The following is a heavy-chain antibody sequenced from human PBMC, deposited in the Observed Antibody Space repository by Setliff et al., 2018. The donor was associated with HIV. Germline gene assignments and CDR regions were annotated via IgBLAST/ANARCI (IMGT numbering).Heavy chain of an antibody. J-gene: IGHJ5*02. D-gene: IGHD3-22*01. V-gene: IGHV4-30-4*08. CDR1: GGSISSGDYS. Sequence: SETLSLTCTVSGGSISSGDYSWNWMRQTPGKGPEWIGYIYHSGITSYNPSLKSRFIMLIDTSQNQFSLKVNSVTAADTAVYYCARDLDDFDSSGYLYLWGRGTLVTVSS. CDR2: IYHSGIT. CDR3: ARDLDDFDSSGYLYL.